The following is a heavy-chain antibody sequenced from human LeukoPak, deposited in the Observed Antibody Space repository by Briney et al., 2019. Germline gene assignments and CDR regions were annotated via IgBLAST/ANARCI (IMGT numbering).Heavy chain of an antibody. CDR3: AREGWPVRCFDY. CDR2: ISYDGSNK. D-gene: IGHD6-19*01. Sequence: GGSLRLSCAASGFTFSSYAMHWVRQAPGKGLEWVAVISYDGSNKYYADSVKGRFTISRDNSKNTLYLQMNSLRAEDTAVYYCAREGWPVRCFDYWGQGTLVTVSS. CDR1: GFTFSSYA. J-gene: IGHJ4*02. V-gene: IGHV3-30-3*01.